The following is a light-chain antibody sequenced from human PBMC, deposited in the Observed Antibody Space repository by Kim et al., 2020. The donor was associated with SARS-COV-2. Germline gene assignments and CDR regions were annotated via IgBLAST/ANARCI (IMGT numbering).Light chain of an antibody. CDR1: QSSSSW. CDR2: DAS. V-gene: IGKV1-5*01. J-gene: IGKJ1*01. CDR3: QQYDSYPRT. Sequence: AFVGDRSTITCRASQSSSSWLAWYQQKPGKAPKLLIYDASTFENGVPSRFSGSGSGTEFTLTISILQPDDFATYYCQQYDSYPRTFGQGTKVDIK.